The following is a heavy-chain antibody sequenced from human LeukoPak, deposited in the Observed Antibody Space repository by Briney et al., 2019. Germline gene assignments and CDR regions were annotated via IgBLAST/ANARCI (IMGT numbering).Heavy chain of an antibody. Sequence: GGSLRLSCAASGFTVSSNYMSWVRQAPGKGLEWVSAISGSGGSTYYADSVKGRFTISRDNSKNTLYLQMNSLRAEDTAVYYCAKGDSSWDYWGQGTLVTVSS. J-gene: IGHJ4*02. CDR2: ISGSGGST. D-gene: IGHD6-6*01. CDR3: AKGDSSWDY. CDR1: GFTVSSNY. V-gene: IGHV3-23*01.